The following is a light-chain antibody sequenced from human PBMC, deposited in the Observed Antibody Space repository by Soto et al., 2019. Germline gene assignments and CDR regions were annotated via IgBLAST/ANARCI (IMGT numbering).Light chain of an antibody. CDR3: HQYNDGPGGT. V-gene: IGKV3D-15*01. CDR2: EAS. J-gene: IGKJ1*01. CDR1: QSVSSN. Sequence: EIVMTQSPATLSVSPGERATLSCRASQSVSSNLAWYQHKPGQAPRLLIYEASTMAADIPVRFSGSGSGRQFTLTISSLQSENFAFYYCHQYNDGPGGTFGQGTK.